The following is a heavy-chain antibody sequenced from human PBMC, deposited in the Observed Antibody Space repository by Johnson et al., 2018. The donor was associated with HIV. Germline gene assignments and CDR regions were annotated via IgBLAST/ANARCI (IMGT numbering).Heavy chain of an antibody. J-gene: IGHJ3*02. CDR1: GFTFSSYA. D-gene: IGHD1-1*01. CDR3: ASRYTVDAFDI. CDR2: ISYDGSNK. V-gene: IGHV3-30*04. Sequence: VLLVESGGGVVQPGRSLRLSCAASGFTFSSYAMHWVRQAPGKGLEWVAVISYDGSNKYYADSVKGRFTISRDNSKNTLYLQMNSLRAEDTAVYYCASRYTVDAFDIWGQGTMVTVSS.